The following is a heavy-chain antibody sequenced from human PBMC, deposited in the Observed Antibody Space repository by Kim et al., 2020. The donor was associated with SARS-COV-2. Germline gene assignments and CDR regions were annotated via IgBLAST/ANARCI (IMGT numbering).Heavy chain of an antibody. V-gene: IGHV3-23*01. D-gene: IGHD2-15*01. CDR2: IRASGDST. CDR3: AKYKGISGGWPVFDY. CDR1: GFTFNTYA. Sequence: GGSLRLSCLVSGFTFNTYAMNWVRQAPGQGLEWVSLIRASGDSTYYADAVRGRFTISRDNSKNTLYLQMNSLRAEDTAIYYCAKYKGISGGWPVFDYWGQGNLVTVST. J-gene: IGHJ4*02.